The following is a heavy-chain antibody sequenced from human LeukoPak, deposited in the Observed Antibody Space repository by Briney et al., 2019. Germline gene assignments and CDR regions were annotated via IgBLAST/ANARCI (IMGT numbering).Heavy chain of an antibody. V-gene: IGHV3-74*01. Sequence: GGSLRLSCAASAFTFSNHWMHWVRQAPGKGLVWVSDISSDGSRTFYADSVKGRFTISRDNAKNTLYLQMNSLRAEDTAVYYCARDQYDFWSGPAFDYWGQGTLVTVSS. CDR3: ARDQYDFWSGPAFDY. CDR2: ISSDGSRT. CDR1: AFTFSNHW. J-gene: IGHJ4*02. D-gene: IGHD3-3*01.